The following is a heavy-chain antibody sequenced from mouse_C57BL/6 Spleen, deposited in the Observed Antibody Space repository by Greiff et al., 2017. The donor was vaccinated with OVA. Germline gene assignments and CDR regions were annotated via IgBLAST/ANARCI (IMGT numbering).Heavy chain of an antibody. Sequence: VQLKESGPELVKPGASVKISCKASGYAFSSSWMNWVKQRPGKGLEWIGRIYPGDGDTNYNGKFKGKATLTADKSSSTAYMQLSSLTSEDSAVYFCARDGYLGGFAYWGQGTLVTVSA. V-gene: IGHV1-82*01. J-gene: IGHJ3*01. CDR1: GYAFSSSW. D-gene: IGHD2-3*01. CDR3: ARDGYLGGFAY. CDR2: IYPGDGDT.